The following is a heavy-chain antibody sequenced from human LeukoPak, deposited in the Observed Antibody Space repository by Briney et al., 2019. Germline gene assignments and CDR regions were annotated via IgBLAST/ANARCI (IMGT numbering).Heavy chain of an antibody. CDR1: GFTFSSYG. Sequence: GGTLRLSCAASGFTFSSYGMSWVRQAPGKGLEWVSAISGSGGSTYYADSVKGRFTISRDNSKNTLYLQMNSLRAEDTAVYYCARTYGSGSYYKYPDYWGQGTLVTVSS. CDR3: ARTYGSGSYYKYPDY. D-gene: IGHD3-10*01. J-gene: IGHJ4*02. CDR2: ISGSGGST. V-gene: IGHV3-23*01.